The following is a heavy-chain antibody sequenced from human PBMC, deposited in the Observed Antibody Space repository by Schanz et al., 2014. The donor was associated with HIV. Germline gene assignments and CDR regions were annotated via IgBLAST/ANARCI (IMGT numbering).Heavy chain of an antibody. CDR2: IWYDGSNK. Sequence: VQLVESGGGLVKPGGSLSLSCAASGFTFSTYSMNWVRQAPGKGLEWVAVIWYDGSNKYYADSVKGRFTISRDNSKNTLYLQMNSLRAEDTAVYYCARGSGPYYYYYGMDVWGQGTTVTVSS. CDR3: ARGSGPYYYYYGMDV. D-gene: IGHD3-10*01. CDR1: GFTFSTYS. V-gene: IGHV3-33*08. J-gene: IGHJ6*02.